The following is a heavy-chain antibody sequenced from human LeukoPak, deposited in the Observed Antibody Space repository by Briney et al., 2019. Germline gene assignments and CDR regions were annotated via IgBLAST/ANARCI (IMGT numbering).Heavy chain of an antibody. CDR3: ATWVPAAPGYYYYYMDV. CDR1: GYTFTSYD. CDR2: MNPNSGNT. J-gene: IGHJ6*03. D-gene: IGHD2-2*01. Sequence: ASVKVSCKASGYTFTSYDINWVRQATGQGLEWMGWMNPNSGNTGYTQKLQGRVTMTTDTSTSTAYMELRSLRSDDTAVYYCATWVPAAPGYYYYYMDVWGKGTTVTVSS. V-gene: IGHV1-8*01.